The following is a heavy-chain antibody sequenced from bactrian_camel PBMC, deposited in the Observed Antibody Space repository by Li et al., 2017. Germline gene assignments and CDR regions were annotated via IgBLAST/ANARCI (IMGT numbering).Heavy chain of an antibody. CDR3: ATDPRYGRSCAQPSAGKI. Sequence: HVQLVESGGGSVQAGGALRLSCEASGNAASMRCMGWFRQAPGKEREDIARIDSDGRTTYADSVKGRFTISEDNAENTLSLQMNSLKPEDTAVYYCATDPRYGRSCAQPSAGKIWGQGTQVTVS. CDR1: GNAASMRC. J-gene: IGHJ4*01. V-gene: IGHV3S53*01. D-gene: IGHD6*01. CDR2: IDSDGRT.